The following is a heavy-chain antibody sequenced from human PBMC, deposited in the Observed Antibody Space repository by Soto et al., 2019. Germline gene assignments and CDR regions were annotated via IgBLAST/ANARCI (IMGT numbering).Heavy chain of an antibody. Sequence: GGSLRLSCAASGFTFSSHSMNWVRQAPGKGLEWVSTIKSNRSYIYYVDSVKGRFTISRDNAKNSLYLQMNSLRAEDTAVYYCARGGDFWSGYYTISDYWGQGTLVTVSS. D-gene: IGHD3-3*01. CDR2: IKSNRSYI. V-gene: IGHV3-21*01. CDR1: GFTFSSHS. CDR3: ARGGDFWSGYYTISDY. J-gene: IGHJ4*02.